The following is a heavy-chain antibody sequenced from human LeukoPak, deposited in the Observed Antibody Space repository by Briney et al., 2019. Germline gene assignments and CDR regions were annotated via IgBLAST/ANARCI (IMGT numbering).Heavy chain of an antibody. Sequence: KSSETLSLTCTVSGGSISNYYWSWIRQPPGKGLEWIGYIYYSGSTNYNPSLKSRVTISVDTSKNQFSLKLSSVTAADTAVYYCARLISYNSSGGLALDYWGQGTLVTVSS. CDR2: IYYSGST. CDR3: ARLISYNSSGGLALDY. V-gene: IGHV4-59*08. D-gene: IGHD6-13*01. J-gene: IGHJ4*02. CDR1: GGSISNYY.